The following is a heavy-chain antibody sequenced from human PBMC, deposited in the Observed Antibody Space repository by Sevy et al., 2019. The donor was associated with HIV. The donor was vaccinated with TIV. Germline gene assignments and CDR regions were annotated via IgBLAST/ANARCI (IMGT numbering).Heavy chain of an antibody. D-gene: IGHD3-10*01. Sequence: GSLRLSCAASGFSFSSYAMSWVRQAPGKGLEWVSAISGSGGSTYYADSVKGRFTISRDNSKNTLYLQMNSLRAEDTAVYYCAKDMTMVRGVMFDYWGQGTLVTVSS. CDR3: AKDMTMVRGVMFDY. V-gene: IGHV3-23*01. CDR1: GFSFSSYA. J-gene: IGHJ4*02. CDR2: ISGSGGST.